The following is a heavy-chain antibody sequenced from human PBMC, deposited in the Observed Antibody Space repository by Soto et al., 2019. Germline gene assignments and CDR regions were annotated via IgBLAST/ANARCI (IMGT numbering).Heavy chain of an antibody. J-gene: IGHJ4*02. V-gene: IGHV1-2*04. CDR1: GYTFTAYY. CDR3: ARGGYTYGYGLDY. CDR2: INPNSGDT. D-gene: IGHD5-18*01. Sequence: QVQLVQSGAEVKKLGASVKVSCKASGYTFTAYYIHWVRQAPGQGLEWVGWINPNSGDTNYAQRFQGWVTMTGDTSVSTAYMDLTRLRSDETAVYYCARGGYTYGYGLDYWGQGTLVTVSS.